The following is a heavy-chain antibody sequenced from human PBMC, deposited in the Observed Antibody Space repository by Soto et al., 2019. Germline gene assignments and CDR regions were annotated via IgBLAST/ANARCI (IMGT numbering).Heavy chain of an antibody. V-gene: IGHV3-9*01. Sequence: EVQVVESRGGLVQPGRSLILSCAASGFSFDDYAMHWVRQAPGKGLEWVSGISWNSGTIGYADSVKGRFTISRDNAKNSLYLQMNSLRAEDTALYYCAKSTGGTANGMGVWGQGTTVTVSS. CDR1: GFSFDDYA. CDR3: AKSTGGTANGMGV. CDR2: ISWNSGTI. D-gene: IGHD2-8*02. J-gene: IGHJ6*02.